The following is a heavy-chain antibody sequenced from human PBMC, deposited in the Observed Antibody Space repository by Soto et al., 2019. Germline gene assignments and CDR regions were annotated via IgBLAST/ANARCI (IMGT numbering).Heavy chain of an antibody. Sequence: QVQLVQSGAEVKKPGASVKVSCKVSGYTLTELSMHWVRQAPGKGLEWMGGFDPEDGETIYAQKFQGRVTMTEDTTPDTAYMDLSSMRSEDTAVYYCATQPMLRGLFDYWRQGTLVTVSS. CDR2: FDPEDGET. J-gene: IGHJ4*02. D-gene: IGHD3-10*01. CDR3: ATQPMLRGLFDY. CDR1: GYTLTELS. V-gene: IGHV1-24*01.